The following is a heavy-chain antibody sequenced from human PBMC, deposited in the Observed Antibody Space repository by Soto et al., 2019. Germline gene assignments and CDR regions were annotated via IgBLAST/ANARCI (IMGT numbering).Heavy chain of an antibody. D-gene: IGHD4-17*01. CDR1: GYTFTSYG. CDR2: ISAYNGNT. V-gene: IGHV1-18*01. J-gene: IGHJ4*02. Sequence: ASVKVSCKASGYTFTSYGISWVRQAPGQGLEWMGWISAYNGNTNYAQKLQGRVTMTTDTSTSTAYMELRSLRSDDTAVYYCARDLGEGDYGTVWIFDYWGQRTLVTVSS. CDR3: ARDLGEGDYGTVWIFDY.